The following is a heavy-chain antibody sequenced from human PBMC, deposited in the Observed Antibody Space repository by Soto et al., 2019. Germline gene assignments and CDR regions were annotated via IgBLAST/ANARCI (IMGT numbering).Heavy chain of an antibody. V-gene: IGHV4-39*01. CDR1: GGSISSSSYY. Sequence: QLQLQESGPGLVKPSETLSLTCTVSGGSISSSSYYWGWIRQPPGKGLEWIGSIYYSGSTYYNPSLKSRVTISVDTSKNQFSLKLSSVTAADTAVYYCATHGDRSYYYDSSGYHFDYWGQGTLVTVSS. D-gene: IGHD3-22*01. J-gene: IGHJ4*02. CDR3: ATHGDRSYYYDSSGYHFDY. CDR2: IYYSGST.